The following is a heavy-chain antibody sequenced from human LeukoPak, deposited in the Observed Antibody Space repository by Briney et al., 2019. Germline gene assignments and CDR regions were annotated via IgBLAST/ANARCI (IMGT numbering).Heavy chain of an antibody. D-gene: IGHD5-18*01. Sequence: GGSLRLSCAASGFTFNYYWMSWVRQTPGKGLEWVANIKQDGSEKYYVDSVKGRFTISRDNAKNSLYLQMSSLRAEDTAVYYCARGYSYGTFDHWGQGTLVTVSS. V-gene: IGHV3-7*01. J-gene: IGHJ4*02. CDR1: GFTFNYYW. CDR3: ARGYSYGTFDH. CDR2: IKQDGSEK.